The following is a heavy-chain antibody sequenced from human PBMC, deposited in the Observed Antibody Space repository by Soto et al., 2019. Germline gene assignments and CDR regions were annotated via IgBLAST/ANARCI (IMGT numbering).Heavy chain of an antibody. CDR1: GGSISSGGYS. CDR3: AAGGGLPRYY. D-gene: IGHD5-12*01. V-gene: IGHV4-30-2*01. CDR2: IYHSGST. J-gene: IGHJ4*02. Sequence: QLQLQESGSGLVKPSQTLSLTCAVSGGSISSGGYSWSWIRQPPGKGLEWIGYIYHSGSTYYNPSLKGRVTISVDTSKNQFPLKLSSVTAADTAVYYCAAGGGLPRYYWGQGTLVTVSS.